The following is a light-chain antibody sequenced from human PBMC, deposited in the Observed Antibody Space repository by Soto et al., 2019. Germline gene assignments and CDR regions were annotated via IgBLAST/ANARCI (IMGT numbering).Light chain of an antibody. Sequence: QSALTQPASVSGSPGQSITISCTGTSSDVGSYNYVSWYQQHPGKAPKLMIYAVTDRPSGVSSRFSGSKSGNTASLTISGFQAEDEADYYCSSYTSSSTLFGTGIKLTV. J-gene: IGLJ1*01. CDR2: AVT. CDR3: SSYTSSSTL. CDR1: SSDVGSYNY. V-gene: IGLV2-14*01.